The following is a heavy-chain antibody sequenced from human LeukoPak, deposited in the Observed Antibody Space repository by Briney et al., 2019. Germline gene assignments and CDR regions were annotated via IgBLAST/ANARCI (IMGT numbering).Heavy chain of an antibody. Sequence: AETLSLTCTVSGGSISSYYWSWIRQPPGKGLEWIGYIYNGGSTNYNPSLKSRVTISVATSQNQFSLKLSSVTAADTAVYYCARTSSSSPFYDYYYMAVWGKGTTVTVSS. D-gene: IGHD6-6*01. V-gene: IGHV4-4*09. CDR3: ARTSSSSPFYDYYYMAV. CDR1: GGSISSYY. CDR2: IYNGGST. J-gene: IGHJ6*03.